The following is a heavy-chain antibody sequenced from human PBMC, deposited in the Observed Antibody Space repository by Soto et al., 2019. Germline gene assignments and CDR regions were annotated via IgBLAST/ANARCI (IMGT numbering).Heavy chain of an antibody. CDR1: GFTFSSYG. J-gene: IGHJ4*02. Sequence: SLRLSCAASGFTFSSYGMHWVRQAPGKGLEWVAVISYDGSNKYYADSVKGRFTISRDNSKNTLYLQMNSLRAEDTAVYYCAKDFKYSSSGLNFDYWGQGTLVTV. V-gene: IGHV3-30*18. CDR2: ISYDGSNK. CDR3: AKDFKYSSSGLNFDY. D-gene: IGHD6-13*01.